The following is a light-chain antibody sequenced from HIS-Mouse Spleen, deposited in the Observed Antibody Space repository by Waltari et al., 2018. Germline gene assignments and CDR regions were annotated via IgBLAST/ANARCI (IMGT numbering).Light chain of an antibody. V-gene: IGLV2-23*01. CDR2: EGS. CDR1: SSDVGIYNL. Sequence: QSALTQPASVSGSPGQSLTISCTGTSSDVGIYNLFSWYQQHPGKAPKLMIYEGSKRPSGVSNRFSGSKSGNTASLTISGLQAEDEADYYCCSYAGSSTWVFGGGTKLTVL. CDR3: CSYAGSSTWV. J-gene: IGLJ3*02.